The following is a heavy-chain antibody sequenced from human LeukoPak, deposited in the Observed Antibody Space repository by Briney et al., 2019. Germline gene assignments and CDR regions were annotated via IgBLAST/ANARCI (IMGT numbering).Heavy chain of an antibody. D-gene: IGHD3-9*01. CDR1: GFTFSSYE. CDR3: ARGGFDWLLFNYYYYMDV. Sequence: GGSLLLSCAASGFTFSSYEMNWARQAPGKGLEWISYISSSGSTIHYADSVKGRFTISRDNAKNSLYLQMNSLRAEDTAVYYCARGGFDWLLFNYYYYMDVWGKGTTVTISS. J-gene: IGHJ6*03. V-gene: IGHV3-48*03. CDR2: ISSSGSTI.